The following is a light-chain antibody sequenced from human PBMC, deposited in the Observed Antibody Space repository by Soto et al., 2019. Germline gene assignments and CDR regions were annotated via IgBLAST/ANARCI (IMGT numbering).Light chain of an antibody. J-gene: IGKJ4*01. V-gene: IGKV1-27*01. CDR3: QKYNSAPLT. Sequence: DIQMTQSPSSLSPSVGDRVTITCRASQDIGNYLAWYQQKPGKVPKLLIYAASTLQSGVPSRFSGSGSGTDFTLTISSLQPEDVATYYCQKYNSAPLTFGGGTKVEIK. CDR1: QDIGNY. CDR2: AAS.